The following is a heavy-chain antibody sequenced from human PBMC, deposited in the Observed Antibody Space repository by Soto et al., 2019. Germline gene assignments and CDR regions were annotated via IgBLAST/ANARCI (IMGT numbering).Heavy chain of an antibody. CDR2: INPNSGGT. D-gene: IGHD3-3*01. Sequence: ASVKVSCKASGYTFTGYYMHWVRQAPGQGLEWMGWINPNSGGTNYAQKFQGWVTMTRDTSISTAYMELSRLRSDDTAVYCCARSPGITIFGVVTTPDYYYMDVWGKGTTVTVSS. CDR1: GYTFTGYY. CDR3: ARSPGITIFGVVTTPDYYYMDV. J-gene: IGHJ6*03. V-gene: IGHV1-2*04.